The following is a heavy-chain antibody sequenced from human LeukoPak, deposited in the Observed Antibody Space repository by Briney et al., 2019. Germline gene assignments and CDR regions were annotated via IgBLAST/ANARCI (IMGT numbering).Heavy chain of an antibody. CDR3: ARRIVGATCWFDP. CDR2: MHYSGYT. CDR1: GGSISSYH. D-gene: IGHD1-26*01. V-gene: IGHV4-59*12. Sequence: SETLSLTCTVSGGSISSYHWSWVRQPPGKGLEWIGYMHYSGYTSYMPSLKSRVTISVDTSKNQLSLKLSSVTAADTAVYYCARRIVGATCWFDPWGQGTLVTVSS. J-gene: IGHJ5*02.